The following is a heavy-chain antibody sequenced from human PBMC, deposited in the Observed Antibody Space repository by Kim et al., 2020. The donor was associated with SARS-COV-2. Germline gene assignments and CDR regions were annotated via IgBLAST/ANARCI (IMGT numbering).Heavy chain of an antibody. V-gene: IGHV3-33*01. CDR3: ARDLYAIKRSYYYGMDV. D-gene: IGHD2-8*01. CDR2: IWYDGSNK. J-gene: IGHJ6*02. Sequence: GGSLRLSCAASGFTFSSYGMHWVRQAPGKGLEWVAVIWYDGSNKYYADSVKGRFTISRDNSKNTLYLQMNSLRAEDTAVYYCARDLYAIKRSYYYGMDVWGQGTTVTVSS. CDR1: GFTFSSYG.